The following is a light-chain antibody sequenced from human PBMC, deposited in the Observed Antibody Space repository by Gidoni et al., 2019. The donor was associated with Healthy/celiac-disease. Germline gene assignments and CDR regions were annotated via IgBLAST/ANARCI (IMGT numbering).Light chain of an antibody. CDR3: MQALQTPYS. Sequence: TQSPLSLPVTPGEPASISCRSSQSLLHSNGYNYLDWYLQKPGQSPQLLIYLGSNRASGVPDRFSGSGSGTDFTLKISRVEAEDVGVYYCMQALQTPYSFGQXTKLGIK. J-gene: IGKJ2*03. CDR1: QSLLHSNGYNY. CDR2: LGS. V-gene: IGKV2-28*01.